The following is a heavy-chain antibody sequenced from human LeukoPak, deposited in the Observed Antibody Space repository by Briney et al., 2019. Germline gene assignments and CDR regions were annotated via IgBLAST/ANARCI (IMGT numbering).Heavy chain of an antibody. CDR3: ARVVYHDSSPYFARSIPTADY. V-gene: IGHV1-69*04. J-gene: IGHJ4*02. CDR2: VIPTLEIA. D-gene: IGHD3-22*01. Sequence: ASVKVSCKASGANFSTSSFSWVRQAPGQGLEWMGRVIPTLEIAHYAQKFQGGVTNTADKSTSTTYMELSSLRSEDTAIYFCARVVYHDSSPYFARSIPTADYWGQGTLVTVSS. CDR1: GANFSTSS.